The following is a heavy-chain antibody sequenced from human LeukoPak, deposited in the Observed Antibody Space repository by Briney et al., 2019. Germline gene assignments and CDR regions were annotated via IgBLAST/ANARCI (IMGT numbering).Heavy chain of an antibody. Sequence: GGSLRLSCAASGFTFSNYAMSWVRQAPGKGLEWVSAITASGGDTYYADSVKGRFTMSRDNSKNTLYLHMNSLRAEDTALYYCAKADIGDYAFDYWGQGTLVTVSS. J-gene: IGHJ4*02. V-gene: IGHV3-23*01. CDR2: ITASGGDT. CDR3: AKADIGDYAFDY. CDR1: GFTFSNYA. D-gene: IGHD4-17*01.